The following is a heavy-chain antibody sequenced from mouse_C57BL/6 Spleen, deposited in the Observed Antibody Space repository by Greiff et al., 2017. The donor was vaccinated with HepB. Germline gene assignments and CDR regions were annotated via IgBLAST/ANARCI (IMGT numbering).Heavy chain of an antibody. V-gene: IGHV1-15*01. Sequence: VQLQQSGAELVRPGASVTLSCKASGYTFTDYEMHWVKQTPVHGLEWIGAIDTETGGTAYNQKFKGKAILTADKSSSTAYMELRSLTSEDSAVYYCTSEGDYYGSRDVWGTGTTVTVSS. CDR2: IDTETGGT. D-gene: IGHD1-1*01. J-gene: IGHJ1*03. CDR1: GYTFTDYE. CDR3: TSEGDYYGSRDV.